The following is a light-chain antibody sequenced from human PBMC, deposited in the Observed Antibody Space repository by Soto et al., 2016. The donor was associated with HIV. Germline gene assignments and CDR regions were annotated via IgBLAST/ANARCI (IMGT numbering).Light chain of an antibody. CDR2: AAS. Sequence: DIQMTQSPSSLSASVGDRVTITCRASQSISRYLNWYQQKPGKAPKLLMYAASSLQSGVPSRFSGGGSGTDFTLSISSLQPEDFATYYCQQYNSYPITFGQGTRLEIK. CDR1: QSISRY. J-gene: IGKJ5*01. CDR3: QQYNSYPIT. V-gene: IGKV1-39*01.